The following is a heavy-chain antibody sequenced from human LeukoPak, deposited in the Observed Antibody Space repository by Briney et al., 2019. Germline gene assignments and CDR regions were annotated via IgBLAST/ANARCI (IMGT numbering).Heavy chain of an antibody. CDR1: GLTFSSYA. CDR2: ILYDGSYQ. CDR3: ARDMTTVTIGGFYYYYGMDV. Sequence: GGSLRLSCAVSGLTFSSYAMHWVRQAPGTGLEWGEVILYDGSYQYYADSVKGRFTISRDNAKNTLYLQMNSLRAEDTAVYYCARDMTTVTIGGFYYYYGMDVWGQGTTVTVSS. D-gene: IGHD4-11*01. J-gene: IGHJ6*02. V-gene: IGHV3-30*04.